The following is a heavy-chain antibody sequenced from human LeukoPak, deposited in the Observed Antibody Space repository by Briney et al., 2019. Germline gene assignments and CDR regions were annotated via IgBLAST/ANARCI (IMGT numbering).Heavy chain of an antibody. CDR2: ISSSSVTI. Sequence: GGSLRLSCAASGFGFSSYSMNWVRQSPGKRLEWVSYISSSSVTIDYADSVKGRFTISRDNAKNSLHLQMNSLRAEDTAVYYCARIAYSDYVPYDSYYMDVWGKGTTVTVSS. D-gene: IGHD4-11*01. CDR3: ARIAYSDYVPYDSYYMDV. J-gene: IGHJ6*03. CDR1: GFGFSSYS. V-gene: IGHV3-48*01.